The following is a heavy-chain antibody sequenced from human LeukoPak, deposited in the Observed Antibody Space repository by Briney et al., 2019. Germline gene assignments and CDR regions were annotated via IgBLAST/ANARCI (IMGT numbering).Heavy chain of an antibody. V-gene: IGHV3-23*01. CDR3: ARDLAWGAFDY. Sequence: PGGTLRLSCAASGFTFSNHGMNWVRQAPGKGLEWLSGVSPPGGGTYYADSVKGRFTIYRDDSKNTLSLQMNSLRVEDTATYYCARDLAWGAFDYWGQGTLVTVSS. CDR2: VSPPGGGT. CDR1: GFTFSNHG. D-gene: IGHD7-27*01. J-gene: IGHJ4*02.